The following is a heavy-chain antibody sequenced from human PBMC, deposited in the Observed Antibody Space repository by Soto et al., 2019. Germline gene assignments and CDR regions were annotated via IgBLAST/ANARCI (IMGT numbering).Heavy chain of an antibody. Sequence: EVQLVESGGGLVEPGGSLRLSCAASGFDFRSYSMNWVRRAPGKGLEWVSSINADSSYIYYAHSLRGRFTISRDNAKDSLYLQMNSPRAEDTAVYYCVRDFGWYFRSGYMDVWGDGATVTVSS. V-gene: IGHV3-21*02. CDR1: GFDFRSYS. J-gene: IGHJ6*03. D-gene: IGHD3-3*01. CDR3: VRDFGWYFRSGYMDV. CDR2: INADSSYI.